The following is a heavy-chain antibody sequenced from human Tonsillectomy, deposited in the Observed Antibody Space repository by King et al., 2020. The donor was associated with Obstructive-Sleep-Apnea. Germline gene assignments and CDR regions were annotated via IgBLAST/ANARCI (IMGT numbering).Heavy chain of an antibody. D-gene: IGHD2-21*02. CDR3: ARLTYVTLNWYFDL. Sequence: QLQESGPGLVKPSETLSLTCTVSGGSISSSSYYWGWIRQPPGKGLEWIGGIYYSGSTYYNPSLKSRVTISVDTSKNQFSLKRCSVTAADTAVYYCARLTYVTLNWYFDLWGRGTLVTVSS. J-gene: IGHJ2*01. CDR2: IYYSGST. CDR1: GGSISSSSYY. V-gene: IGHV4-39*07.